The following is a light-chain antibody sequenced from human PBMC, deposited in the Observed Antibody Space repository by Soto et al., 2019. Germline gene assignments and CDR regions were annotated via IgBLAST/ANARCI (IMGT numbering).Light chain of an antibody. Sequence: QSALTQPASVSGSPGQSITISCIGTSSDVGSYNLVSWYQHHPGKAPRLMIYEGSKRPSGVSNRFSGSKSGNTASLTISGRQAEDEADYYCCSYAGSSSHVVFGGGTKLTVL. V-gene: IGLV2-23*01. CDR3: CSYAGSSSHVV. CDR2: EGS. J-gene: IGLJ2*01. CDR1: SSDVGSYNL.